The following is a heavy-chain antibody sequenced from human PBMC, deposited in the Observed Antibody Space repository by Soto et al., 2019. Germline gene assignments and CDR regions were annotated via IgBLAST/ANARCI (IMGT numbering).Heavy chain of an antibody. D-gene: IGHD6-13*01. CDR2: IWYDGSNK. J-gene: IGHJ5*02. Sequence: VQMVESGGGLVKPGGSLRLSCAASGFTLSSYTMNWVRQAPGKGLEWVAVIWYDGSNKYYADSVKGRFTISRDNSKNTLYLQMNSLRAEDTAVYYCARDGKQLASPRWFDPWGQGTLVTVSS. V-gene: IGHV3-33*08. CDR1: GFTLSSYT. CDR3: ARDGKQLASPRWFDP.